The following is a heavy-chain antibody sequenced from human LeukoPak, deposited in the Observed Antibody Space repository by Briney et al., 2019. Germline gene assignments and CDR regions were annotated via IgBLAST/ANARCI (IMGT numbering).Heavy chain of an antibody. CDR2: IYPSGTT. CDR3: ARAYSSSWYFNWFDP. V-gene: IGHV4-38-2*02. CDR1: GYSISSGYY. D-gene: IGHD6-13*01. Sequence: SETLSLTCTVSGYSISSGYYWGWIRQPPGKGLEGFGNIYPSGTTYYNPSLKTRVTISVDTSKNQFSLKLSSVTAADTAVYFCARAYSSSWYFNWFDPWGQGTLVTVSS. J-gene: IGHJ5*02.